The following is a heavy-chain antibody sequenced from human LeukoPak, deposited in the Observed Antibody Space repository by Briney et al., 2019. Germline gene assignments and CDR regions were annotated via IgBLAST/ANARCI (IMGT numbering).Heavy chain of an antibody. CDR3: ATDLRSSWYYFDY. Sequence: ASVKVSCKVSGYTLTELSMHWVRQAPGKGLEWMGGFGPEDGETIYAQKFQGRVTMTEDTSTDTAYMELSSLRSEDTAVYYCATDLRSSWYYFDYWGQGTLVTVSS. CDR2: FGPEDGET. D-gene: IGHD6-13*01. V-gene: IGHV1-24*01. J-gene: IGHJ4*02. CDR1: GYTLTELS.